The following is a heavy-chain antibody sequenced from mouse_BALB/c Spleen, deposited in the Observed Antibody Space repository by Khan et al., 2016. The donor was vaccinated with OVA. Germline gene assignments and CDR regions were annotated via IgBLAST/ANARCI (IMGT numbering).Heavy chain of an antibody. CDR3: ASHLTGSFAY. V-gene: IGHV5-6*01. Sequence: EVELVESGGDLVRPGGSLQLSCTASGFTFSSYSMSWVRQTPDKRLEWVATISSDGDSTYYPDNVKGRFTISSDNARNTLYLQMSSLKSEDTAMYYCASHLTGSFAYWGQGTLVTVSA. D-gene: IGHD4-1*01. CDR1: GFTFSSYS. J-gene: IGHJ3*01. CDR2: ISSDGDST.